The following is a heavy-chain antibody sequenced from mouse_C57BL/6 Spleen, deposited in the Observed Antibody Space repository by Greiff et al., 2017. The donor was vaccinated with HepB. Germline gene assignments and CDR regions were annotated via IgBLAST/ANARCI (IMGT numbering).Heavy chain of an antibody. J-gene: IGHJ2*01. CDR1: GYAFSSYW. Sequence: QVHVKQSGAELVKPGASVKISCKASGYAFSSYWLNWVKQRPGKGLEWIGQIYPGDGDTNYNGKFKGKATLTADKSSSTAYMQLSSLTSEDSAVYFCARTLTTVFDYWGQGTTLTVSS. D-gene: IGHD1-1*01. CDR2: IYPGDGDT. V-gene: IGHV1-80*01. CDR3: ARTLTTVFDY.